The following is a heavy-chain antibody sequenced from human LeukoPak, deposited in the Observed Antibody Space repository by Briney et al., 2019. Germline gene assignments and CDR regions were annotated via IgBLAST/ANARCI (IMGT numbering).Heavy chain of an antibody. CDR3: ARGSIPYYDFWSGYYTTHTDAFDI. CDR1: GYTFTSYA. J-gene: IGHJ3*02. V-gene: IGHV7-4-1*02. D-gene: IGHD3-3*01. Sequence: GASVKVSCKASGYTFTSYAMNWVRQAPGQGLEWMGWINTNTGNPTYAQGFTGRFVFSLDTSVSTAYLQISSLKAEDTAVYYCARGSIPYYDFWSGYYTTHTDAFDIWGQGTMVTVSS. CDR2: INTNTGNP.